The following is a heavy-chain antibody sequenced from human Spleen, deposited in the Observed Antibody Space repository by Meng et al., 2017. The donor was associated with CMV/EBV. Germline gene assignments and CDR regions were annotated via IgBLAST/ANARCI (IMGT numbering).Heavy chain of an antibody. Sequence: GGSLRLSCAASGFTFSSYAMSWVRKAPGKGLEWVAFIRYDGSNKYYADSVKGRFTISRDNSKNTLYLQMSSLRAEDTAVYFCATSQTFGQMVSPWEAFDIWGQGTLVTVSS. V-gene: IGHV3-30*02. J-gene: IGHJ3*02. CDR1: GFTFSSYA. D-gene: IGHD6-13*01. CDR2: IRYDGSNK. CDR3: ATSQTFGQMVSPWEAFDI.